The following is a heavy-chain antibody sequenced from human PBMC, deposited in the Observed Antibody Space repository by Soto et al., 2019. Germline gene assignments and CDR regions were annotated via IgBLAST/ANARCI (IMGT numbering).Heavy chain of an antibody. Sequence: QVQLQQWGAGLLKPSETLSLTCAVYGGSFSGYYWSWIRQPPGKGLEWIGEINHSGSTNYNPSLKSXXTXSXXTSKNQFALKLSSVTAADTAVYYCARGSGYSGPDYRGQGTLVNLS. CDR3: ARGSGYSGPDY. J-gene: IGHJ4*02. D-gene: IGHD5-12*01. CDR1: GGSFSGYY. CDR2: INHSGST. V-gene: IGHV4-34*01.